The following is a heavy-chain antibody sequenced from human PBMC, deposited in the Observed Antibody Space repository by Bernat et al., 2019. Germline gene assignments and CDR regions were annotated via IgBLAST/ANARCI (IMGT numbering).Heavy chain of an antibody. D-gene: IGHD3-10*01. CDR1: GFTFSSYA. CDR2: ISGSGGST. CDR3: AKGGQGSGSYYYYYGMDV. V-gene: IGHV3-23*01. J-gene: IGHJ6*02. Sequence: EVQLLESGGGLVQPGGSLRLSCAASGFTFSSYAMSWVRQAPGKGLEWVSAISGSGGSTYYADSVKGRFTISRDNSKTTLYLQMNSLRAEDTAVYYCAKGGQGSGSYYYYYGMDVWGQGTTVTVSS.